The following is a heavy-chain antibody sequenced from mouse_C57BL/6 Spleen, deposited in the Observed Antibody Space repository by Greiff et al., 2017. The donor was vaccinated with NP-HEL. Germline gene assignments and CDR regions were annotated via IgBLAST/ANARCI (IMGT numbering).Heavy chain of an antibody. V-gene: IGHV1-59*01. CDR2: LDPSARYP. CDR1: VSPFTISW. J-gene: IGHJ4*01. CDR3: ARDYGSSPRYYAMDY. Sequence: QVQLQQPGAELVRPGTSVKLSCKASVSPFTISWLPWLTQRPGPVLACIVLLDPSARYPNYNQKFKGKATLTVDTSSSTAYMQLSSLTSEDSAVYYCARDYGSSPRYYAMDYWGQGTSVTVSS. D-gene: IGHD1-1*01.